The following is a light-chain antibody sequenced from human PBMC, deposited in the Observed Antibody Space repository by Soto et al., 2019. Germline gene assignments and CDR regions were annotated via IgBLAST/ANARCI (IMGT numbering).Light chain of an antibody. CDR3: QQYYSTPT. J-gene: IGKJ4*01. Sequence: DIVMTQSPDSLAVSLGERATINCKSSQSVLYSSNNKNYLAWYQQKPGQPPKLLIYWASTRESGVPDRFSGSGSGTDFPLTISSVQAEDVAVYYCQQYYSTPTFGGGTKVEIK. CDR2: WAS. CDR1: QSVLYSSNNKNY. V-gene: IGKV4-1*01.